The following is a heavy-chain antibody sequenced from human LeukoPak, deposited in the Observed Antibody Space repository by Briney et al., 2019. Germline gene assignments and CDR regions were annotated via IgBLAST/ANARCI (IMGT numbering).Heavy chain of an antibody. V-gene: IGHV4-31*03. CDR3: ARDRVCSSTSCYVSDGMDV. CDR1: GGSISSGGYY. J-gene: IGHJ6*02. Sequence: ASETLSLTCTVSGGSISSGGYYWSWIRQHPGKGLEWIGYIYYSGSTYYNPSLKSRVTISVDTSKNQFSLKLSSVTAADTAVYYCARDRVCSSTSCYVSDGMDVWGQGTTVTVSS. D-gene: IGHD2-2*01. CDR2: IYYSGST.